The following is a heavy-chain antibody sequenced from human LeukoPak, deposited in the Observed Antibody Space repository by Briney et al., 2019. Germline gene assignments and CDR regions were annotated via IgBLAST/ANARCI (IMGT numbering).Heavy chain of an antibody. CDR2: IYYSGST. Sequence: PSQTLSLTCTVSGGSISSGGYYWGWLRQHPGKGLEWIGYIYYSGSTYYNPSLKSRVTISVDTSKNQFSLKLSSVTAADTAVYYCARRGGSGSYYFYWGQGTLVTVSS. J-gene: IGHJ4*02. V-gene: IGHV4-31*03. CDR3: ARRGGSGSYYFY. CDR1: GGSISSGGYY. D-gene: IGHD3-10*01.